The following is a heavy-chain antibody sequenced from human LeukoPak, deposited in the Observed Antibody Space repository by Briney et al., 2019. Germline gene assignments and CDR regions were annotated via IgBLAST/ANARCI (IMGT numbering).Heavy chain of an antibody. CDR2: ISYDGNNK. CDR1: GFTFSSYG. Sequence: TGGSLRLSCAASGFTFSSYGIHWVRQAPGKGLEWVAVISYDGNNKYYADSVKGRFTISRDNSKNTLYLQMNSLRTEDTAVYYCAKDPYGGTGDYWGQGTLVTVSS. V-gene: IGHV3-30*18. D-gene: IGHD2-15*01. J-gene: IGHJ4*02. CDR3: AKDPYGGTGDY.